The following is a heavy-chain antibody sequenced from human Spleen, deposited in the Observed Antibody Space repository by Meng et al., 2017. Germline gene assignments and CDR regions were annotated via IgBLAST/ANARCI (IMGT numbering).Heavy chain of an antibody. CDR3: ARGGLSVGATATGPIDY. V-gene: IGHV1-46*01. D-gene: IGHD2-15*01. CDR1: GYTFTSYY. CDR2: INTRGGST. Sequence: ASVKVSCKASGYTFTSYYMHWVRQDAGQGLEWMGIINTRGGSTRYAQKFQGRVTMTRDTTTSTVYMELSSVRSEDTAVYYCARGGLSVGATATGPIDYWGQGTLVTVSS. J-gene: IGHJ4*02.